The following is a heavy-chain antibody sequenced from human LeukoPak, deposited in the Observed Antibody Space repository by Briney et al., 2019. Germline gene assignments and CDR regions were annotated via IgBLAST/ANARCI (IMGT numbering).Heavy chain of an antibody. Sequence: QPGGSLRLSCVASEFTFINYGMNWVRQAPGKGLEWVAFIRYDGSNKYYADSVKGRFTISRDNSKNTLYLQMNSLRAEDTAVYYCARRRSSWYRVTFWFDPWGQGTLVTVSS. CDR3: ARRRSSWYRVTFWFDP. D-gene: IGHD6-13*01. V-gene: IGHV3-30*02. CDR1: EFTFINYG. CDR2: IRYDGSNK. J-gene: IGHJ5*02.